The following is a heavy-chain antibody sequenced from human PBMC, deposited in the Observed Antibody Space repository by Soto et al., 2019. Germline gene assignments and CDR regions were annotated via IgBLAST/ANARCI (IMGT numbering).Heavy chain of an antibody. J-gene: IGHJ3*02. CDR1: GFTFSSYE. CDR3: AGASELFDAFDI. D-gene: IGHD1-26*01. V-gene: IGHV3-48*03. Sequence: PGGSLRLSCAASGFTFSSYEMNWVRQAPGKGLEWVSYISSSGSTIYYADSVKGRFTISRDNAKNSLYLQMNSLRAEDTAVYYCAGASELFDAFDIWGQGTMVTVSS. CDR2: ISSSGSTI.